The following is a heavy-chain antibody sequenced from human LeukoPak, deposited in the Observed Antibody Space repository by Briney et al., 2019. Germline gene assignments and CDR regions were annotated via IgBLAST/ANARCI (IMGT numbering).Heavy chain of an antibody. V-gene: IGHV4-61*02. CDR2: IYSSGST. J-gene: IGHJ5*02. Sequence: SETLSLTCTVSSGSISSGTYYWSWIRQPAGKGLEWIGRIYSSGSTNCNPSLKSRVTISVDTSKNQFSLKLSSVTAADTAVYYCARPGYCSSTSCYEFDPWGQGTLVTVSS. CDR3: ARPGYCSSTSCYEFDP. CDR1: SGSISSGTYY. D-gene: IGHD2-2*03.